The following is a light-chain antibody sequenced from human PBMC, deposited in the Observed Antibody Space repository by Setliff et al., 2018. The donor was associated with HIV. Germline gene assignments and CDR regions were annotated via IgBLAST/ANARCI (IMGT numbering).Light chain of an antibody. J-gene: IGLJ1*01. V-gene: IGLV1-44*01. CDR2: STN. CDR1: SSNIGSNS. Sequence: QSVLTQPPSASETPGQRVTVSCSGSSSNIGSNSVNWYQHLPGTAPKLLIYSTNQRPSGVPDRFSGSKSGTSASLAISGLQSEDEADYYCAAWDDTLNHYVFGIGTKVTVL. CDR3: AAWDDTLNHYV.